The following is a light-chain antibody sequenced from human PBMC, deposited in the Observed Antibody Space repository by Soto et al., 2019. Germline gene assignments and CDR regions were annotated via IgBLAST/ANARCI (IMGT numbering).Light chain of an antibody. V-gene: IGLV1-47*01. Sequence: QSVLTQPPSASGTPGQRVSISCSGSTSNIGTKYVYWYQHVPGTAPKLLIYRNDQRPSGVPDRFSGSKSGTSASLAISGLRSEDEADYYCAAWDDSLRAVVFGGGTQLTVL. CDR1: TSNIGTKY. J-gene: IGLJ2*01. CDR2: RND. CDR3: AAWDDSLRAVV.